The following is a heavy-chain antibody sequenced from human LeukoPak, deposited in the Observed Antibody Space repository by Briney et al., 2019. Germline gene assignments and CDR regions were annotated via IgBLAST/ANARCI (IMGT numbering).Heavy chain of an antibody. D-gene: IGHD6-13*01. J-gene: IGHJ4*01. CDR3: AREGLQAADN. CDR1: GGSISSSSYY. Sequence: PSETLSLTCTVSGGSISSSSYYWGWIRQPPGKGLEWIGSIYYSGSTYYNPSLKSRVTISVDTSKNQFSLKLSSVTAADTAVYYCAREGLQAADNWGQEPWSPSPQ. CDR2: IYYSGST. V-gene: IGHV4-39*07.